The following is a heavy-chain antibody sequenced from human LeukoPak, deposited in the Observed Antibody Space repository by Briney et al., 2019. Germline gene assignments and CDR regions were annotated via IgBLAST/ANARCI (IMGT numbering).Heavy chain of an antibody. CDR3: TTILGASQAPLAPKFDY. V-gene: IGHV3-73*01. Sequence: QAGGSLRLSCAASGFTFGGSALHWVRQASGKGLEWVGRVRSKANNYATTYVASVKGRFTISRDDSKNTAYLQMNSLKTEDTAVYYCTTILGASQAPLAPKFDYWGQGALVTVSS. CDR1: GFTFGGSA. D-gene: IGHD2-21*01. J-gene: IGHJ4*02. CDR2: VRSKANNYAT.